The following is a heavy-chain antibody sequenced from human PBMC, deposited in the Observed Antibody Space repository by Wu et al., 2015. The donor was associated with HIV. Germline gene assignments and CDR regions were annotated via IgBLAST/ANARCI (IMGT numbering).Heavy chain of an antibody. V-gene: IGHV1-2*06. Sequence: QVQLIQGGIEVKNPGASVKVSCQASGYKFTEYGISWVRQAPGQGLEWMGRINANDGGTSFAQKFQGSVTVTRDASISTVYMELSGLRSDDTAVYYCARVSSGGNDYYYYYMDVWGKGTTVTVSS. D-gene: IGHD4-23*01. CDR2: INANDGGT. J-gene: IGHJ6*03. CDR3: ARVSSGGNDYYYYYMDV. CDR1: GYKFTEYG.